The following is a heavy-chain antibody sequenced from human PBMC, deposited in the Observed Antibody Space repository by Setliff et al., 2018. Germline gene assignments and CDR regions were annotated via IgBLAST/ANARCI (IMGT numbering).Heavy chain of an antibody. Sequence: GASVKVSCKASGYTFTNYGISWVRQAPGQGLEWMGGIIPIFGTTNYAQRFQGRVTITTDESTSTAYMELSSLRSEDTAVYYCARVDPTYYYGSGLYEDYWGQGTLVTVSS. D-gene: IGHD3-10*01. V-gene: IGHV1-69*05. CDR3: ARVDPTYYYGSGLYEDY. CDR2: IIPIFGTT. J-gene: IGHJ4*02. CDR1: GYTFTNYG.